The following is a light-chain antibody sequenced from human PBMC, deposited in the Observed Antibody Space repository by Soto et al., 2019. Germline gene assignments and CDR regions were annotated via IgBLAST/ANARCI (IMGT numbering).Light chain of an antibody. CDR2: GAS. J-gene: IGKJ5*01. CDR1: QSILSN. Sequence: EIVMTQSPATLSVSPGERATLSCRASQSILSNLAWYQQKPGQAPRLLIYGASTRATGIPARFSGSGSGTEFTLTISSLQSEDFEIYYCQQYNNWAITFGQGTRLEIK. CDR3: QQYNNWAIT. V-gene: IGKV3-15*01.